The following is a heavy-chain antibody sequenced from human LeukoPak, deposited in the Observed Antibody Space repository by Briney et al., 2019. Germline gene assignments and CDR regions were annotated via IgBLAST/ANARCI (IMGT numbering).Heavy chain of an antibody. Sequence: SETLSLTCTVSGGSISSSSYYWGWIRQPPGKGLEWIGNIYYSGSTYYNPSLESRVTISVDTSKNQFSLKLSSVTAADTAVYYCARQLDYGGNSGEVYWGQGTLVTVSS. V-gene: IGHV4-39*01. CDR1: GGSISSSSYY. CDR2: IYYSGST. CDR3: ARQLDYGGNSGEVY. D-gene: IGHD4-23*01. J-gene: IGHJ4*02.